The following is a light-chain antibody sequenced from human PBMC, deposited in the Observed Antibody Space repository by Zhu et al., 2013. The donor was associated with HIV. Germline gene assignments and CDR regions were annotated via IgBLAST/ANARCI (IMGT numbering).Light chain of an antibody. CDR2: GNN. V-gene: IGLV1-40*01. CDR3: TSYTSGFNVDVV. CDR1: SSNIGSRFD. Sequence: QSVLTQPPSLSGAPGQRVTISCTGTSSNIGSRFDVHWYQQLPGTAPKLLIFGNNNRPSGVPDRFSDSKSGTSASLAITGLQAEDEADYYCTSYTSGFNVDVVFGGGTKLTVL. J-gene: IGLJ2*01.